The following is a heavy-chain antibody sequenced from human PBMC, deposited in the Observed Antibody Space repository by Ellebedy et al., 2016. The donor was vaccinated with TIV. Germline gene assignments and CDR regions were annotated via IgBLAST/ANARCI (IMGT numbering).Heavy chain of an antibody. V-gene: IGHV1-58*02. D-gene: IGHD4/OR15-4a*01. CDR2: IVIGSGDT. CDR3: AADPENDYGDPDH. CDR1: GFTFINSV. Sequence: SVKVSCXASGFTFINSVIQWVRQARGQRLEWIGWIVIGSGDTKFAQIFQERVTMTRDMSTDSAFMELSGLTSEDTAVYYCAADPENDYGDPDHWGQGTLVTVSS. J-gene: IGHJ4*02.